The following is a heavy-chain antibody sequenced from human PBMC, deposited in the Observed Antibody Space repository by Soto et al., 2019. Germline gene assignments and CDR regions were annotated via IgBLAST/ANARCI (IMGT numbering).Heavy chain of an antibody. J-gene: IGHJ4*02. CDR3: ARRAAAGRSFDY. V-gene: IGHV3-11*01. CDR1: GFTFSDYY. D-gene: IGHD6-13*01. CDR2: ISSSGNSI. Sequence: GGSLRLSCAASGFTFSDYYMTWIRQAPGKGLEWVSYISSSGNSIYYADSVRGRFTVSRDNAKNSLFLQMNSLGAEDTAVYYCARRAAAGRSFDYWGLGTLVTVSS.